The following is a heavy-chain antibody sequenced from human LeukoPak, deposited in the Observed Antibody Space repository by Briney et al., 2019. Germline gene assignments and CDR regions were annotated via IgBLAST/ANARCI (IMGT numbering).Heavy chain of an antibody. CDR2: IYYSGST. J-gene: IGHJ4*02. Sequence: SETLSLTCTVSGGSISSSSYYWGWIRQPPGKGLEWIGSIYYSGSTYYNPSLKSRVTISVDTSKNQFSLKVTSVTAADTAVYYCARANPTYDYYDSSGYFDYWGQGTLVTVSS. V-gene: IGHV4-39*07. D-gene: IGHD3-22*01. CDR1: GGSISSSSYY. CDR3: ARANPTYDYYDSSGYFDY.